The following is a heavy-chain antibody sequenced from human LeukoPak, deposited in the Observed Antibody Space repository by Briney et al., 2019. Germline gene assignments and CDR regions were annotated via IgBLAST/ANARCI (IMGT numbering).Heavy chain of an antibody. D-gene: IGHD3-22*01. V-gene: IGHV3-53*01. J-gene: IGHJ5*02. CDR3: ARAITMIVVDA. Sequence: QSGGSLRLSCAASGFTVSSNYMSWVRQAPGKGLEWVSVIYSGGSTYYADSVKGRFTISRDNSKNTLYLQMNSLRAEDTAVYYCARAITMIVVDAWGQGTLVTVSS. CDR2: IYSGGST. CDR1: GFTVSSNY.